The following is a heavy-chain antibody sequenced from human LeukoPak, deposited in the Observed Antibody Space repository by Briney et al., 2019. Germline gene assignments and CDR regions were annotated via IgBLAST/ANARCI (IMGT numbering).Heavy chain of an antibody. Sequence: SETLFLTCTFSGGSINNYYWSWIRQPPGKGLEWIGNVYFSGSTTYNPSLKSRVTISVDTSKNQFSLKVISVTAADTAVYYCARAPTWDRYYFDYWGQETLVTVSS. CDR1: GGSINNYY. J-gene: IGHJ4*02. CDR3: ARAPTWDRYYFDY. CDR2: VYFSGST. D-gene: IGHD1-26*01. V-gene: IGHV4-59*01.